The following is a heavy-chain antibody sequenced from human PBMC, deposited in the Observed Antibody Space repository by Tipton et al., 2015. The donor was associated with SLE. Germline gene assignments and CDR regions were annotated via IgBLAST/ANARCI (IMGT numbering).Heavy chain of an antibody. Sequence: TLSRTCTVSGGSISSYYWSWIRQPPGKGLEWIGYIYYSGSTNYNPSLKSRVTISVDTSKNQFSLKLSSVTAADTAVYYCAAQPVAGLWYFDLWGRGTLVTVSS. D-gene: IGHD1-14*01. J-gene: IGHJ2*01. CDR2: IYYSGST. CDR3: AAQPVAGLWYFDL. CDR1: GGSISSYY. V-gene: IGHV4-59*01.